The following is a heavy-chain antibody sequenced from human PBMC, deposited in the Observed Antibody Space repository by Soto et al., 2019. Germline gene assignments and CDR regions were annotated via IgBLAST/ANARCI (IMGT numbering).Heavy chain of an antibody. CDR3: ARGVVVAATFWFDP. Sequence: PSETLSLTCTVSGGSISSGDYYWSWIRQPPGKGLEWIGYIYYSGSTYCNPSLKSRVTISVDTSKNQFSLKLSSVTAADTAVYYCARGVVVAATFWFDPWGQGTLVTVSS. V-gene: IGHV4-30-4*01. CDR1: GGSISSGDYY. D-gene: IGHD2-15*01. CDR2: IYYSGST. J-gene: IGHJ5*02.